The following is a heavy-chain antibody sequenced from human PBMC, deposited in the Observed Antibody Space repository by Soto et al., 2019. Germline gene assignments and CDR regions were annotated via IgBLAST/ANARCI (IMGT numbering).Heavy chain of an antibody. V-gene: IGHV3-21*01. Sequence: EVQLVESGGGLVKPGESLTLSCAASGFTFSSYSMNWVRQAPGEGLEWVSSISSSSTAYTSYAASVKGRFTTSRDDANTPLYLQITRLGAADTALFYCARGMSGRGLWDFEFWGQGTVVTVSS. CDR3: ARGMSGRGLWDFEF. D-gene: IGHD1-26*01. J-gene: IGHJ4*02. CDR2: ISSSSTAYT. CDR1: GFTFSSYS.